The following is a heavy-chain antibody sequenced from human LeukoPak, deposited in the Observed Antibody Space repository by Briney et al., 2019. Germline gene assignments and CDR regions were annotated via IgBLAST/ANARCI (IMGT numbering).Heavy chain of an antibody. J-gene: IGHJ3*02. V-gene: IGHV3-23*01. CDR2: ISGSGGGT. Sequence: GGSLRLSCAASGFTFSSYALSWVRQAPGKGLEWVSAISGSGGGTFYADSVKGRFTISRDNSNNTLYLQMNSLRVEDTAVYYCARYARFGSGDDAFDIWGQGTMVTVSS. D-gene: IGHD3-10*01. CDR3: ARYARFGSGDDAFDI. CDR1: GFTFSSYA.